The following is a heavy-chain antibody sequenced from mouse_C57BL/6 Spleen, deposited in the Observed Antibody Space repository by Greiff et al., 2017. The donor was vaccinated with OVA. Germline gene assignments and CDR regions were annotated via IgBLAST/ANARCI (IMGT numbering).Heavy chain of an antibody. CDR3: AYYYGSSYDDYWYFDV. Sequence: EVQRVESGGGLVKPGGSLKLSCAASGFTFSSYTMSWVRQTPEKRLEWVATISGGGGNTYYPDSVKGRFTISRDNAKNTLYLQMSSLRSEDTALYYCAYYYGSSYDDYWYFDVWGTGTTVTVSS. D-gene: IGHD1-1*01. J-gene: IGHJ1*03. V-gene: IGHV5-9*01. CDR2: ISGGGGNT. CDR1: GFTFSSYT.